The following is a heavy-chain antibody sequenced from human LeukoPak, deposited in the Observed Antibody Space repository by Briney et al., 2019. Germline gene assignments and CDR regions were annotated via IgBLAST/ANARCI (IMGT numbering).Heavy chain of an antibody. CDR3: VRYQSTSWFDD. J-gene: IGHJ4*02. CDR1: GFTFTSHT. CDR2: INSDGTYT. Sequence: GGSLRLSCAASGFTFTSHTMHWIRQVPGKGLEYVSAINSDGTYTFYADSVKGRFTISRDNSKDTLYLQMGSLRVDDMAVYYCVRYQSTSWFDDWGQGTLVTVSS. V-gene: IGHV3-64*02.